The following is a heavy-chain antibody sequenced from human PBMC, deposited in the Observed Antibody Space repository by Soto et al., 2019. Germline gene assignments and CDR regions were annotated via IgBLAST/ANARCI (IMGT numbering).Heavy chain of an antibody. CDR2: IKQDGSEK. J-gene: IGHJ4*02. V-gene: IGHV3-7*01. CDR1: GFTFSSYW. D-gene: IGHD3-3*01. CDR3: ARAVGDFWSGYWFDY. Sequence: HPGGSLRLSCAASGFTFSSYWMSRVRQAPGKGLEWVANIKQDGSEKYYVDSVKGRFTISRDNAKNSLYLQMNSLRAEDTAVYYCARAVGDFWSGYWFDYWGQGTLVTVSS.